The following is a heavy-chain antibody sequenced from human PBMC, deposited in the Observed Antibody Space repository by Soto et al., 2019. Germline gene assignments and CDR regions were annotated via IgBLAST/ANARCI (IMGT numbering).Heavy chain of an antibody. J-gene: IGHJ6*02. CDR1: GYSFTSYW. CDR3: ARTSMQSRGYSYGHGGMDV. Sequence: VQLVQSGAEVKKPGESLRISCKGSGYSFTSYWISWVRQMPGKGLEWMGMIDPSDSYTNYSPSFQGHVTISADKSISTAYRQWSSLKASDTAMYYCARTSMQSRGYSYGHGGMDVWGQGTTVTVSS. V-gene: IGHV5-10-1*01. D-gene: IGHD5-18*01. CDR2: IDPSDSYT.